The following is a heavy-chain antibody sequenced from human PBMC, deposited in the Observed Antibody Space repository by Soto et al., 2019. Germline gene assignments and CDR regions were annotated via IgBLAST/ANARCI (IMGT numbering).Heavy chain of an antibody. CDR2: IWYDGSNK. CDR1: GFTFSSYG. D-gene: IGHD6-6*01. CDR3: ARSKTPYSSSGDFDY. V-gene: IGHV3-33*01. J-gene: IGHJ4*02. Sequence: GGSLRLSCAASGFTFSSYGMHWVRQAPGKGLEWVAVIWYDGSNKYYADSVKGRFTISRDNSKNTLYLQMNSLRAEDTAVYYCARSKTPYSSSGDFDYWGQGTLVTVSS.